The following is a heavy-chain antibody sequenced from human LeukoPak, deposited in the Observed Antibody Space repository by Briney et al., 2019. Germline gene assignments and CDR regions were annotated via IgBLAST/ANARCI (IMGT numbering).Heavy chain of an antibody. V-gene: IGHV3-7*01. CDR2: IKQDGSEK. Sequence: GGSLRLSCAASGFTFSSYWMSWVRQAPGKGLEWVANIKQDGSEKYYVDSVKGRFTISRDNAKNSLYLQMNSLRAEDTAVYYCARDHYGDSRFGYKWFDPWGQGTLVTVSS. J-gene: IGHJ5*02. D-gene: IGHD4-17*01. CDR3: ARDHYGDSRFGYKWFDP. CDR1: GFTFSSYW.